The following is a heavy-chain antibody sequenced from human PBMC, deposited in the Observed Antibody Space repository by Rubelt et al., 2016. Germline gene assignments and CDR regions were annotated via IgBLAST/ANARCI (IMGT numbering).Heavy chain of an antibody. D-gene: IGHD2-15*01. Sequence: EVQLVESGGGLVQPGGSLRLSCAASGFIVSSNFMGWVRQAPGRGLEYISLISSDGIIYYADSVKGRFTLSRDDSRNTLYLQMNSLGAEDTALYYCANYWQSGIGHDIWGQGTMVTVSS. CDR3: ANYWQSGIGHDI. V-gene: IGHV3-66*01. J-gene: IGHJ3*02. CDR1: GFIVSSNF. CDR2: ISSDGII.